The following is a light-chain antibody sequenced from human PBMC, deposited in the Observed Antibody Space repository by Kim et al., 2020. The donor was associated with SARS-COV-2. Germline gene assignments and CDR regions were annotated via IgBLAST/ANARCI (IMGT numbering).Light chain of an antibody. CDR3: QQYVNLPYT. CDR2: QAS. CDR1: QHIREH. Sequence: SASVGDRVTITCQASQHIREHLNWYQHTPGKAPQLLIYQASILETGVSSRFSGSGYGTYFTLTINSLRPEDAATYYCQQYVNLPYTFGQGTKLEIK. J-gene: IGKJ2*01. V-gene: IGKV1-33*01.